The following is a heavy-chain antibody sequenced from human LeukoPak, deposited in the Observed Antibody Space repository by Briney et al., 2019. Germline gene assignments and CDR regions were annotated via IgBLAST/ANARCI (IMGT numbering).Heavy chain of an antibody. Sequence: SQTLSLTCTVSGGSTSSGSYYWSWIRQPAGKGLEWIGRIYTSGSTNYNPSLKSRVTISVDTSKNQFSLKLSSVTAADTAVYYCASGYGDAFDIWGQGTMVTVSS. D-gene: IGHD3-22*01. V-gene: IGHV4-61*02. CDR2: IYTSGST. CDR1: GGSTSSGSYY. J-gene: IGHJ3*02. CDR3: ASGYGDAFDI.